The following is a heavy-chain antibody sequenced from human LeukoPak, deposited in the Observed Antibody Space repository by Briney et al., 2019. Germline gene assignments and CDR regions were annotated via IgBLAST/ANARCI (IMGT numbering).Heavy chain of an antibody. Sequence: ASVKVSCKXSGYTLTPYYIYWVRQAPGQGLEWMGRSNPNSGGTDYAQNFQGRVTMTRDTSISTAYMELSRLRSDDTAVYYCARGYCSGGTCYLVENWLDPWGQGTLVTVSS. CDR3: ARGYCSGGTCYLVENWLDP. CDR1: GYTLTPYY. D-gene: IGHD2-15*01. V-gene: IGHV1-2*06. CDR2: SNPNSGGT. J-gene: IGHJ5*02.